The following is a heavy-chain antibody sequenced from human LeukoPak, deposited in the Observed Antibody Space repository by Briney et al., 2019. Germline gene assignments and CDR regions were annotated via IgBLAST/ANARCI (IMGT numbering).Heavy chain of an antibody. J-gene: IGHJ6*02. CDR1: GFTVSSNY. D-gene: IGHD3-9*01. Sequence: GGSLRLSCAASGFTVSSNYMSWVRQAPGKGLEWVSFIYSGGSTYYADSVKGRFTISRHNSKNTLYLQTNSLRAEDTAVYYCARGYDTPQGYYGMDVWGQGTTVTVSS. V-gene: IGHV3-53*04. CDR3: ARGYDTPQGYYGMDV. CDR2: IYSGGST.